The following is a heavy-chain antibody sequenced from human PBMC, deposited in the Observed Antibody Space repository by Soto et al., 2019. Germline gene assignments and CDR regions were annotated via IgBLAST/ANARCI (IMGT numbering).Heavy chain of an antibody. CDR2: IYYSGST. J-gene: IGHJ4*02. CDR1: GGSISSYY. CDR3: ARHVIDFWGGYTFDY. Sequence: SETLSLTCTVSGGSISSYYWSWIRQPPGKGLEWIGYIYYSGSTNYNPSLKSRVTISVDTSKNKFSLKLSSVTAADTAVYYCARHVIDFWGGYTFDYWGQGTLVTVSS. D-gene: IGHD3-3*01. V-gene: IGHV4-59*08.